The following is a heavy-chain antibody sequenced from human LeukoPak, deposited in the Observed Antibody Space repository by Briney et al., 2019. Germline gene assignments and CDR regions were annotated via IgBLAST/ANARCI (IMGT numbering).Heavy chain of an antibody. CDR1: GYSFTSYW. J-gene: IGHJ4*02. CDR3: ARTYYYGSGSYFPLGIGY. Sequence: GESLKISCKGSGYSFTSYWIGWVRQMPGKGLEWMGIIYPGDSDTRYSPSFQGQVTISADKSISTAYLQWSSLKASDTAMYYCARTYYYGSGSYFPLGIGYWGQGTLVTVSS. V-gene: IGHV5-51*01. CDR2: IYPGDSDT. D-gene: IGHD3-10*01.